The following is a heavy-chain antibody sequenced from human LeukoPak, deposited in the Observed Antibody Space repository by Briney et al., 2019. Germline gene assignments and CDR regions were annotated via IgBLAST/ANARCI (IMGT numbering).Heavy chain of an antibody. V-gene: IGHV4-39*07. D-gene: IGHD3-10*01. CDR1: GGSISSGGHS. Sequence: PSETLSLTCTVSGGSISSGGHSWSWIRQPPGKGLEWIGEINHSGSTNYNTSLKSRVTISVDTSKNQFSLKLSSVTAADTAVYYCASESMVPRSTGWGQGTLVTVSS. CDR2: INHSGST. J-gene: IGHJ4*02. CDR3: ASESMVPRSTG.